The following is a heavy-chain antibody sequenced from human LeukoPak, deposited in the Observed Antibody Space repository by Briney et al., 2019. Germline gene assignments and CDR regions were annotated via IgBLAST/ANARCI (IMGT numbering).Heavy chain of an antibody. CDR1: GFTFSSYE. CDR2: ISSSDTTI. D-gene: IGHD5-24*01. V-gene: IGHV3-48*03. J-gene: IGHJ6*02. CDR3: ARSRRDNYYYYYGMDV. Sequence: GGSLRLSCTASGFTFSSYEMTWVRQAPGKGLEWVSNISSSDTTIHYADSVKGRFTISRDNARNSLYLQMNSLRAKDTAVYYCARSRRDNYYYYYGMDVWGQGTTVTVSS.